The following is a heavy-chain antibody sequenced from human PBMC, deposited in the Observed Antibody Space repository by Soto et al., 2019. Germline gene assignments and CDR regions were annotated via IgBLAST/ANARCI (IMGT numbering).Heavy chain of an antibody. D-gene: IGHD3-3*01. CDR3: VPRGYSQTFDS. J-gene: IGHJ4*02. Sequence: EVQLLESGGGLVQPGGSLRLSCSASGFTFTGYAMHWVRQAPGKGLEHVSAITSNGGSTYYTDSVKGRFTISRDNSKNTLYLQMSSLRAEDTAVYYCVPRGYSQTFDSWGQGTLVTVSS. V-gene: IGHV3-64D*06. CDR1: GFTFTGYA. CDR2: ITSNGGST.